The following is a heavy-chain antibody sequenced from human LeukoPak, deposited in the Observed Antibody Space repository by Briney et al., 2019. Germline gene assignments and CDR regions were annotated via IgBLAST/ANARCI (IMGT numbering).Heavy chain of an antibody. CDR1: GFIVSNNY. J-gene: IGHJ4*02. Sequence: PGGSLRLSCAASGFIVSNNYMSWVRQAPGKGLGWVSVIYSGGSTYYADSVKGRFTISRDNSKNTLYLQMNSLRVEDTAVYYCARSQNGELSPEAFDYWGQGTLVTVSS. V-gene: IGHV3-53*01. CDR2: IYSGGST. CDR3: ARSQNGELSPEAFDY. D-gene: IGHD3-10*01.